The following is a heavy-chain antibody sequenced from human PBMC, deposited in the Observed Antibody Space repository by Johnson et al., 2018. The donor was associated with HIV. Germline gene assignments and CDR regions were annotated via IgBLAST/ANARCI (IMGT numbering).Heavy chain of an antibody. D-gene: IGHD6-13*01. J-gene: IGHJ3*01. CDR3: AKGKYSSSHVGDYSDFFDV. CDR2: IYSGGST. CDR1: GFTFTDYY. V-gene: IGHV3-66*01. Sequence: VQLVESGGGLVTPGGSLRLSCAASGFTFTDYYMSWIRQAPGKGLEWVSVIYSGGSTYYADSVKGRFTISRDNSKNTLYLQMNSLRAEDTAVYYCAKGKYSSSHVGDYSDFFDVWGQGTMVTVSS.